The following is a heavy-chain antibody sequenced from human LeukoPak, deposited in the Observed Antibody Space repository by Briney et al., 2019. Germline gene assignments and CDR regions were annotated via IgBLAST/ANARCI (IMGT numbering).Heavy chain of an antibody. V-gene: IGHV1-46*01. CDR3: ARDNSVGDNAWWFDP. CDR2: INPTGGST. J-gene: IGHJ5*02. D-gene: IGHD1-26*01. CDR1: GYTFTSYY. Sequence: ASVKVSCKASGYTFTSYYMHWVRQAPGQGLEWTGLINPTGGSTGYARKFQGRVTMTRDMSTSTDYMELSSLRSEDTAIYYCARDNSVGDNAWWFDPWGQGTLVTVSS.